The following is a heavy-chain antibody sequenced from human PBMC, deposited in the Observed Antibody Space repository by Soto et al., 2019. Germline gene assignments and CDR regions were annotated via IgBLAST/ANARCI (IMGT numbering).Heavy chain of an antibody. V-gene: IGHV1-18*04. D-gene: IGHD6-19*01. CDR1: GYTFANFD. J-gene: IGHJ4*02. CDR2: VSNRNGVT. Sequence: ASVKVSCKTSGYTFANFDFSWVRQAPGQGLEWMGWVSNRNGVTNYAENFRDRVTISTDTSTNTVYMELRSLRSDDTAVYFCARARLSTGWYRFDYWGQGTQVTVSS. CDR3: ARARLSTGWYRFDY.